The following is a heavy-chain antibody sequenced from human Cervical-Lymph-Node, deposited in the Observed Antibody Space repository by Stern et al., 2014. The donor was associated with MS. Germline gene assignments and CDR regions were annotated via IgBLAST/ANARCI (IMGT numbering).Heavy chain of an antibody. Sequence: VELVQSAAEVKKPGSSGKASCKASGGTFSSYAISWVRQAPGQGLEWMGGVIPIFVTAHDEKQVRGRVRINADESTSTAYMELSSLRSEDTAVYYCARDPASIVVVPAAMGNWFDPWGQGTLVTVSS. CDR1: GGTFSSYA. D-gene: IGHD2-2*01. CDR2: VIPIFVTA. J-gene: IGHJ5*02. V-gene: IGHV1-69*01. CDR3: ARDPASIVVVPAAMGNWFDP.